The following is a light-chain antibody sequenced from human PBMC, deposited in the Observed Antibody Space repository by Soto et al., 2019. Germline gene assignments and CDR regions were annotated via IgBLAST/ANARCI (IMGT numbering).Light chain of an antibody. CDR3: SSYTDSSNYV. Sequence: QSALTQPASVSGSPGQSITISCTGTSSDLVFYNYVSWYQQHPGKAPKLMIYQVTNRPSGVSNRFSGSRSGNTASLTISGLQAEDEADYYCSSYTDSSNYVFGTGTKLTVL. V-gene: IGLV2-14*01. CDR2: QVT. J-gene: IGLJ1*01. CDR1: SSDLVFYNY.